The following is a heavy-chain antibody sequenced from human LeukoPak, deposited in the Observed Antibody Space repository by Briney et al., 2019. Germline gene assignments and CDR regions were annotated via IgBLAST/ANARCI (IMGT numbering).Heavy chain of an antibody. CDR2: SCYSGST. J-gene: IGHJ4*02. CDR3: ARADSGYFSFDY. Sequence: PSDTLSLPCTVSGGSISSSSYYWGWISQPPGEGLERIWRSCYSGSTCYNPSLQSRVLISVHTSKHQFSLKLTSVTAACTAVYYYARADSGYFSFDYGGQGTLVTVSS. D-gene: IGHD5-12*01. V-gene: IGHV4-39*07. CDR1: GGSISSSSYY.